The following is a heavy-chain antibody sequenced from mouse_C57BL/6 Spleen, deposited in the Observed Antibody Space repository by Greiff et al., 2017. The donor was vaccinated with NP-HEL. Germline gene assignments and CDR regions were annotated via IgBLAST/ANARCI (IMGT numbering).Heavy chain of an antibody. Sequence: EVQLVESGPGLVTPSQSLSLPCSVTGYSITSGYYWNWLRQFPGNKLEWMGYISYDGSNNYNPSLNNRISITRDTSKNQFILKLNSVTTEDTATYYCARGVMGYWGQGTSVTVSS. CDR2: ISYDGSN. CDR3: ARGVMGY. CDR1: GYSITSGYY. J-gene: IGHJ4*01. V-gene: IGHV3-6*01.